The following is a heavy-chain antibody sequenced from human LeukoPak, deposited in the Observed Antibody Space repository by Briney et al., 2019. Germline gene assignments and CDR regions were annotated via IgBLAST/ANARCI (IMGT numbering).Heavy chain of an antibody. CDR2: INPNSGGT. CDR1: GYTFTGYY. V-gene: IGHV1-2*02. D-gene: IGHD3-10*01. Sequence: GASVKVSCKASGYTFTGYYMHWVRQAPGQGLEWMGWINPNSGGTNYAQKFQGRVTITADESTSTAYMELSSLRSEDTAVYYCARDPQYGSGSYFDYWGQGTLVTVSS. CDR3: ARDPQYGSGSYFDY. J-gene: IGHJ4*02.